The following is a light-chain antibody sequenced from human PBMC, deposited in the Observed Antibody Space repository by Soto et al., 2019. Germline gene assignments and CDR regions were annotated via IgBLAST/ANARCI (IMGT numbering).Light chain of an antibody. CDR3: QQYGSSGT. CDR2: AAS. V-gene: IGKV3-20*01. Sequence: EIVLTQSPGTLSLSPGERATLSCRASQSVSNNYLAWYQQKPGQAPRLLIYAASNRATGTPDRFSGSGSGTDFTLTISRLEPEDFAVYYCQQYGSSGTFGQGTKVDIK. CDR1: QSVSNNY. J-gene: IGKJ1*01.